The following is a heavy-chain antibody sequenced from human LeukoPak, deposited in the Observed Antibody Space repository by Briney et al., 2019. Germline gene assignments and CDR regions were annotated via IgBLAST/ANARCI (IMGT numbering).Heavy chain of an antibody. CDR3: ARVEEYQLLSFDY. D-gene: IGHD2-2*01. V-gene: IGHV1-2*02. Sequence: ASVKVSCKASGDTFTVYYMHCVRQAPGQGLEWMGWINPNSGGTNYAQKFQGRVTMTRDTSISTAYMELSRLRSDDTAVYYCARVEEYQLLSFDYWGQGTLVTVSS. J-gene: IGHJ4*02. CDR2: INPNSGGT. CDR1: GDTFTVYY.